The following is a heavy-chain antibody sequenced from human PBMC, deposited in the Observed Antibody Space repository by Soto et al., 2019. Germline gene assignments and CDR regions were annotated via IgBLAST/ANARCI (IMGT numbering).Heavy chain of an antibody. Sequence: GGSLRLSCAASGFTFSSYWMSWVRQAPGKGLEWVANIKQDGSVKYYVDSVKGRFTISRDNAKNSLYLQMNSLRAEDTAVYYCARGPEIVVVPAAYWFDHWGQGTLVTVSS. CDR3: ARGPEIVVVPAAYWFDH. D-gene: IGHD2-2*01. V-gene: IGHV3-7*01. J-gene: IGHJ5*02. CDR1: GFTFSSYW. CDR2: IKQDGSVK.